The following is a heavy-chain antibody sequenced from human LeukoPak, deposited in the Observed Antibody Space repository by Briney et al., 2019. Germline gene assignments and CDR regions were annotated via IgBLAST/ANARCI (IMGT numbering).Heavy chain of an antibody. CDR2: ISGSGGNT. Sequence: GGSLRLSCAASGLTSSSYAMSWVRQAPGKGLEWVSAISGSGGNTYYADSVKGRFTISRDNSKSTLYLQMNSLRAEDTAVYYCAKDRGIAARHSTCDYWGQGTLVTVSS. D-gene: IGHD6-6*01. J-gene: IGHJ4*02. CDR1: GLTSSSYA. CDR3: AKDRGIAARHSTCDY. V-gene: IGHV3-23*01.